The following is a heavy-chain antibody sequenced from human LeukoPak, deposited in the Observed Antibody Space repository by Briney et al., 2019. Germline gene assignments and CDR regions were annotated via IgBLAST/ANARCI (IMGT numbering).Heavy chain of an antibody. Sequence: ASVKVSCKASGYTFTSYYMHLVRQAPGQGLEWMGIINPSGGSTSYAQKFQGRVTMTRDTSTSTVYMELSSLRSEDTAVYYCARGGIRYCSSTSCYTGWFDPWGQGTLVTVSS. J-gene: IGHJ5*02. CDR1: GYTFTSYY. CDR2: INPSGGST. V-gene: IGHV1-46*01. CDR3: ARGGIRYCSSTSCYTGWFDP. D-gene: IGHD2-2*02.